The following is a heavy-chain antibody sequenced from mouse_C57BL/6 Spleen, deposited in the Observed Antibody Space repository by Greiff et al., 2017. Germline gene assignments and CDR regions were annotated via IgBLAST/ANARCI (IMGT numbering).Heavy chain of an antibody. V-gene: IGHV5-17*01. CDR2: ISSGSSTI. D-gene: IGHD1-1*01. CDR1: GFTFSDYG. CDR3: ASPPHYYGSSYEFAY. J-gene: IGHJ3*01. Sequence: EVKLMEPGGGLVKPGGSLKLSCAASGFTFSDYGMHWVRQAPEKGLEWVAYISSGSSTIYYADTVKGRFTISRDNAKDTLFLQMTSLRSEDTAMYYCASPPHYYGSSYEFAYWGQGTLVTVSA.